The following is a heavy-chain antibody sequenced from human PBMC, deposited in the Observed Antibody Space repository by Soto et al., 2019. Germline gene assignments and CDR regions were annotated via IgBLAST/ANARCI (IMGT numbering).Heavy chain of an antibody. Sequence: GGSLRLSCAASGFTFSNYGMHWVRQAPGKGLEWVAFIWYDGGNKYYAESVKGRFTISRDNSKNTLYLQMNSLRAEDTAVYYCARDGDVNTGFGKDYWVQGTLVTVSS. J-gene: IGHJ4*02. CDR1: GFTFSNYG. D-gene: IGHD3-16*01. V-gene: IGHV3-33*01. CDR3: ARDGDVNTGFGKDY. CDR2: IWYDGGNK.